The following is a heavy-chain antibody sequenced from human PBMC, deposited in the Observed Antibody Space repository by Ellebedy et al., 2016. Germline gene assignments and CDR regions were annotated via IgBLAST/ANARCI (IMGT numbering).Heavy chain of an antibody. CDR3: ARHQPSYGSGSYYTNYYGMDV. J-gene: IGHJ6*02. V-gene: IGHV4-39*01. Sequence: ESLKISCTVSGGSISRSTHSWGWIRQPPGKGLEWIGSISFSGSTYYNPSLKSRVTISVDTSKKQFSLSLSSVTAADTAVYYCARHQPSYGSGSYYTNYYGMDVWGQGTTVTVSS. D-gene: IGHD3-10*01. CDR2: ISFSGST. CDR1: GGSISRSTHS.